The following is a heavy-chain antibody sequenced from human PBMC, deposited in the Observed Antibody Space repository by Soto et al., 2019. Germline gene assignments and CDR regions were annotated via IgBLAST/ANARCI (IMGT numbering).Heavy chain of an antibody. V-gene: IGHV4-4*02. J-gene: IGHJ6*02. Sequence: QVQLQESGPGLVKPSGTLSLTCAVSGGSISSSNWWSWVRQPPGKGLEWIGEIYHSGSTNYNPSLKSRGTISVDKSKNQFSLKLSSVTAADTAVYYCARDREGYYSNYYGMDVWGQGTTVTVSS. CDR2: IYHSGST. CDR1: GGSISSSNW. CDR3: ARDREGYYSNYYGMDV.